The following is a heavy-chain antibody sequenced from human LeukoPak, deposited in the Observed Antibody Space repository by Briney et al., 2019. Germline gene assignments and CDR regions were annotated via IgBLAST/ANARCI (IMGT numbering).Heavy chain of an antibody. D-gene: IGHD3-22*01. CDR1: GFTFSSYW. J-gene: IGHJ4*02. CDR2: IKQDGSEK. CDR3: ARLLTYYYDSSGYYHDY. Sequence: GGSLRLSCAASGFTFSSYWMSWVRQAPGKGLEWVADIKQDGSEKYYVDSVKGRFTISRDNAKNSLYLQMNSLRAEDTAVYYCARLLTYYYDSSGYYHDYWGQGTLVTVSS. V-gene: IGHV3-7*01.